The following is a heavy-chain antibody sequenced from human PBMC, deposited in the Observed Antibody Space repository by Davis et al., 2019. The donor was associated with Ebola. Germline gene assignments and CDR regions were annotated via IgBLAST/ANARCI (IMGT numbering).Heavy chain of an antibody. J-gene: IGHJ6*02. V-gene: IGHV1-18*01. CDR3: ARGGRCSYGPGYYYYYGMDV. Sequence: GESLKISCQGSGYSFTSYGISWVRQAPGQGLEWMGWISIYNGNTNNAQKLQGRVTMTTDTSTSTAYMELRSLRSDDTAVYYCARGGRCSYGPGYYYYYGMDVWGQGTTVTVSS. CDR2: ISIYNGNT. CDR1: GYSFTSYG. D-gene: IGHD5-18*01.